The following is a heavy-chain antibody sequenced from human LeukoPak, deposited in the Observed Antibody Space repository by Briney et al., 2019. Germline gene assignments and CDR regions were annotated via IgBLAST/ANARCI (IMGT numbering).Heavy chain of an antibody. D-gene: IGHD3-22*01. V-gene: IGHV1-2*02. CDR2: INPNSGGT. CDR1: GYTFTGYY. Sequence: GASVKVSCKASGYTFTGYYMHWVRQAPGQGLEWMGWINPNSGGTNYAQKFQGRVTMTRDTSISTAYMELSRLRSDDTAVYYCARGTNYYYDSSGYYGDGDYWGQGTLVTVSS. CDR3: ARGTNYYYDSSGYYGDGDY. J-gene: IGHJ4*02.